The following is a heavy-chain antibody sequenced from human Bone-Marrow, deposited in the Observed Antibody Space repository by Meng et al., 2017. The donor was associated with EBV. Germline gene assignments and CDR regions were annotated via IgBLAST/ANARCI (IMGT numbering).Heavy chain of an antibody. Sequence: LFRPGAKFRQPCSVLSVSCNTSGGTARSDAIGLVRQAPGQSLEWRGGLIPLSDAPHYAQKFQGRVTITADESTSTHYLDLSGLRAEDTAVYYCASESGRGFTPDYWGQGTLVTVSS. CDR3: ASESGRGFTPDY. D-gene: IGHD3-10*01. J-gene: IGHJ4*02. CDR1: GGTARSDA. CDR2: LIPLSDAP. V-gene: IGHV1-69*01.